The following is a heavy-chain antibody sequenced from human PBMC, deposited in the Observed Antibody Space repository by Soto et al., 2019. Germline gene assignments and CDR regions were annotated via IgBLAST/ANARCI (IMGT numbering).Heavy chain of an antibody. V-gene: IGHV3-30*03. CDR1: GFIFSGSG. CDR3: ARWVGEYMYDNSGKYDS. CDR2: VSNDGIRK. J-gene: IGHJ5*01. D-gene: IGHD3-22*01. Sequence: QVQLVESGGGVVQPGRSLRLTCAASGFIFSGSGMHWVRQAPGKGLEWVALVSNDGIRKYYGDSVKGRFTISRDNAENTLYLQMNSLRAEDTAVYYCARWVGEYMYDNSGKYDSWGQGTLVTVSS.